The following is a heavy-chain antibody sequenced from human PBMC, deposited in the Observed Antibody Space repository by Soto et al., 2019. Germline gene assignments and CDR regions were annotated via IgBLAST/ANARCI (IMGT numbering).Heavy chain of an antibody. J-gene: IGHJ4*02. Sequence: ASVKVSCKASGYTFTGYYMHWVRQAPGQGLEWMGWINPKSGGTSYAQRFQGRVTMTRDTSTSTVYMELRRLKSDDTAVYYCARDPADNDYFDYWGQGTLVTVSS. CDR1: GYTFTGYY. CDR3: ARDPADNDYFDY. V-gene: IGHV1-2*02. D-gene: IGHD2-8*01. CDR2: INPKSGGT.